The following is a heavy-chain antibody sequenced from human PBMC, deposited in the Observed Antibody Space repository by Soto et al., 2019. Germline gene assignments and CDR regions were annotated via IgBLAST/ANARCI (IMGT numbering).Heavy chain of an antibody. CDR1: GFAIIRGYY. V-gene: IGHV4-38-2*02. J-gene: IGHJ4*02. CDR3: AREKVGTTFFDN. Sequence: PSETLSLTCSVSGFAIIRGYYWSCVRQPPGKGLEWIGSIYPSVSSYHNPSLATRLRLSIDTSKNQFTLNLTSVTAADTALYFCAREKVGTTFFDNWGQGIQVTVSS. CDR2: IYPSVSS. D-gene: IGHD1-1*01.